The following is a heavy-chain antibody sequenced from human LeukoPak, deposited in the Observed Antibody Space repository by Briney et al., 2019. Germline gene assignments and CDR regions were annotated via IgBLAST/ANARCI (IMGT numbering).Heavy chain of an antibody. CDR3: ARDKFGELFRWFDP. D-gene: IGHD3-10*01. Sequence: GASVKVSCKASGYTFTGYYMHWVRQAPGQGLEWMGWINPNSGGINYAQKFQGRVTMTRDTSISTAYMELSRLRSDDTAVYYCARDKFGELFRWFDPWGQGTLVTVSS. CDR2: INPNSGGI. V-gene: IGHV1-2*02. J-gene: IGHJ5*02. CDR1: GYTFTGYY.